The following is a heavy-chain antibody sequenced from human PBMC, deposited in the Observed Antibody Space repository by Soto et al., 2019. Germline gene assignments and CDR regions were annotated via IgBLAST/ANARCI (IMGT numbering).Heavy chain of an antibody. V-gene: IGHV3-30*18. CDR3: AKARRPIFGVVISPRDYYYGMDV. Sequence: GGSLRLSCAASGFTFTNYAMHWVRQAPGKGLEWVSIISYDGSNKYYADSVKGRFTISRDNSKNTLYLQMNSLRAEDTAVYYCAKARRPIFGVVISPRDYYYGMDVWGQGTTVTVSS. J-gene: IGHJ6*02. CDR1: GFTFTNYA. CDR2: ISYDGSNK. D-gene: IGHD3-3*01.